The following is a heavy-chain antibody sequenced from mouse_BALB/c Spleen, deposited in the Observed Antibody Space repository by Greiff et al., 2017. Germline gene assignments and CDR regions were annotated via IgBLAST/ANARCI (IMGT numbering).Heavy chain of an antibody. CDR1: GFNIKDYY. V-gene: IGHV14-1*02. CDR3: APYGPWFAY. D-gene: IGHD1-1*02. Sequence: EVKLMESGAELVRPGALVKLSCKASGFNIKDYYMHWVKQRPEQGLEWIGWIDPENGNTIYDPKFQGKASITADTSSNTAYLQLSSLTSEDTAVYYCAPYGPWFAYWGQGTLVTVSA. J-gene: IGHJ3*01. CDR2: IDPENGNT.